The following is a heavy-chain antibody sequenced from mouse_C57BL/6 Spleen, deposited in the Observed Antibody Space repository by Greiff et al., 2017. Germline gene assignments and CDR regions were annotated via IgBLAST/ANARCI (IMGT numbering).Heavy chain of an antibody. CDR3: ARQTGTVRGYAMDY. CDR2: ISSGGSYT. CDR1: GFTFSSYG. Sequence: EVHLVESGGDLVKPGGSLKLSCAASGFTFSSYGMSWVRQTPDKRLEWVATISSGGSYTYYPDSVKGRFTISRDNAKNTLYLQMSSLKSEDTAMYYCARQTGTVRGYAMDYWGQGTSVTVSS. J-gene: IGHJ4*01. D-gene: IGHD4-1*01. V-gene: IGHV5-6*01.